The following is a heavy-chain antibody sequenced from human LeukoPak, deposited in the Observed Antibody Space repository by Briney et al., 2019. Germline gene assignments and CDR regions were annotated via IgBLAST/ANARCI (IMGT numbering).Heavy chain of an antibody. Sequence: GGSLRLSCAASGFTFDDYGMSWVRQAPGKGLEWVSGINWSGGSTGYADSVKGRFTISRDNAKNSLYLQMNSLRAEDTALYYCARDYYGGNSSPYYFDYWGQGTLVTVSS. CDR2: INWSGGST. CDR1: GFTFDDYG. CDR3: ARDYYGGNSSPYYFDY. D-gene: IGHD4-23*01. J-gene: IGHJ4*02. V-gene: IGHV3-20*04.